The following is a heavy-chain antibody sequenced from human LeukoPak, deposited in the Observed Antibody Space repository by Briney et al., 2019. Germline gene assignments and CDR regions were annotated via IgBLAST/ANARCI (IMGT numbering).Heavy chain of an antibody. CDR1: GFTFSSYS. D-gene: IGHD2-2*01. CDR2: ISSSSSYI. CDR3: ARASGGIVVVSAAIYFDF. Sequence: PGGSLRLSCAASGFTFSSYSMNWVRQAPGKGLEWVSYISSSSSYIYYADSVKGRFTISRDNAKKSLHLQMNSLSAEDTAVYYCARASGGIVVVSAAIYFDFWGQGTLVTVSS. J-gene: IGHJ4*02. V-gene: IGHV3-21*01.